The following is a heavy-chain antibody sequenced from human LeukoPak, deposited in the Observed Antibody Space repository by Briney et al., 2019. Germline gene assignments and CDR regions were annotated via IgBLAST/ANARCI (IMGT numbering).Heavy chain of an antibody. D-gene: IGHD6-13*01. J-gene: IGHJ4*02. Sequence: PSQTLSLTCAVSGGSISSGGYYWSWIRQHPGEGLEWIGYIFYSGSTYYNPSLKSRVTISVDTSKNQFSLKLSSVTAADTAVYYCARARYRYRSWPLFDYWGQGTLVTVSS. CDR2: IFYSGST. CDR3: ARARYRYRSWPLFDY. CDR1: GGSISSGGYY. V-gene: IGHV4-31*11.